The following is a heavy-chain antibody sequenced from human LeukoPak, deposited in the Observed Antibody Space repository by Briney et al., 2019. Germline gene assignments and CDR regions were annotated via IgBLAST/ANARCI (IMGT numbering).Heavy chain of an antibody. J-gene: IGHJ4*02. CDR2: ISYSGST. Sequence: SETLSLTCTVSGGSISSYYWSWIRQPPGKGLEWIGYISYSGSTNCNPSLKSRVTISVDTSKNQLSLKLNSVTAADTAVYYCARYIWGSYPTFEDYWGQGSLVTVSS. CDR3: ARYIWGSYPTFEDY. V-gene: IGHV4-59*01. D-gene: IGHD3-16*02. CDR1: GGSISSYY.